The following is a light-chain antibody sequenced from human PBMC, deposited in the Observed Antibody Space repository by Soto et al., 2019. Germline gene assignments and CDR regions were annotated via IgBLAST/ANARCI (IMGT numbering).Light chain of an antibody. J-gene: IGKJ4*01. Sequence: DIQMTQSPSSLSASVGDRVTITCRASQGIRSSLAWYQHKPGKAPRLLIYAASTLQLGVPSRFSGSGSGTNFTLTITGLQPEDIATYYCQNYNNAHTFGEGTKVEIK. CDR2: AAS. CDR3: QNYNNAHT. CDR1: QGIRSS. V-gene: IGKV1-27*01.